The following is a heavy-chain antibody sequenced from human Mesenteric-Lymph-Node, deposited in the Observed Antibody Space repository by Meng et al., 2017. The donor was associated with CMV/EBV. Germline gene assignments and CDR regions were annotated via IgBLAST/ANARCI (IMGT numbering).Heavy chain of an antibody. Sequence: SETLSLTCTVSGGSISSYYWSWIRQPPGKGLEWIGYIYYSGSTNYNPSLKSRVTISVDTSRNQFSPKLSSVTAADTAVYYCARDGDEYSFDYWGQGTLVTVSS. CDR1: GGSISSYY. CDR3: ARDGDEYSFDY. V-gene: IGHV4-59*01. CDR2: IYYSGST. J-gene: IGHJ4*02. D-gene: IGHD6-6*01.